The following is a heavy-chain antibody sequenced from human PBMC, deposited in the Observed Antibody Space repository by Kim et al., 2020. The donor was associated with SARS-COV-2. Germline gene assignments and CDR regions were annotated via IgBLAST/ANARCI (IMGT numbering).Heavy chain of an antibody. D-gene: IGHD3-10*01. CDR3: ATGGGPTMVRGVRDYYYGMDV. J-gene: IGHJ6*02. V-gene: IGHV1-69*13. CDR1: GGTFSSYA. Sequence: SVKVSCKASGGTFSSYAISWVLQAPGQGLEWMGGIIPIFGTANYAQKFQGRVTITADESTSTAYMELSSLRSEDTAVYYCATGGGPTMVRGVRDYYYGMDVWGQGTTVTVSS. CDR2: IIPIFGTA.